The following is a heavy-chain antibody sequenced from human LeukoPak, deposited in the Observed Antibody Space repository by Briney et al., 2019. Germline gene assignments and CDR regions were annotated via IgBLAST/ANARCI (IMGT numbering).Heavy chain of an antibody. D-gene: IGHD1-14*01. CDR2: IYYTGRT. J-gene: IGHJ4*02. Sequence: SETLSLTCTVSGGSMSTYYWTWIRQPPGKGLEWIGVIYYTGRTNYNPSLKSRVNISVDTSKNQFSLKLSSVTAADTAVYYCAGMRITTPTVRTLDYWGQGTLVTVSS. CDR3: AGMRITTPTVRTLDY. CDR1: GGSMSTYY. V-gene: IGHV4-59*01.